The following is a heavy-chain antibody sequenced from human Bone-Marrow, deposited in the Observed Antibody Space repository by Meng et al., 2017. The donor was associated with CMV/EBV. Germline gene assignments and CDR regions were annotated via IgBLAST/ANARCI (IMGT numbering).Heavy chain of an antibody. CDR1: GFTFSTYA. CDR3: ASGPDRHPPHYYAMDV. J-gene: IGHJ6*02. V-gene: IGHV3-23*01. CDR2: ISGSGDST. Sequence: GGSPRLSCAASGFTFSTYAMTWVRQAPGKGLEWVSTISGSGDSTYSADSVKGRFTISRDNSKNTLYLQMNSLRAEDTAVYYCASGPDRHPPHYYAMDVWGQGTTVTVSS.